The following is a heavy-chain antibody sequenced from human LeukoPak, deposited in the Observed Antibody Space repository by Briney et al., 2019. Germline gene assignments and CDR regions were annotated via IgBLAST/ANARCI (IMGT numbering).Heavy chain of an antibody. V-gene: IGHV3-66*01. CDR2: IYSGGST. Sequence: GSLRLSCAASGFTVSSNYMSWVRQAPGKGLEWVSVIYSGGSTYYADSVKGRFTISRDNSKNTLYLQMNSLSAEDTAVYYCARGPALLWFGELINWFDPWGQGTLVTVSS. D-gene: IGHD3-10*01. J-gene: IGHJ5*02. CDR3: ARGPALLWFGELINWFDP. CDR1: GFTVSSNY.